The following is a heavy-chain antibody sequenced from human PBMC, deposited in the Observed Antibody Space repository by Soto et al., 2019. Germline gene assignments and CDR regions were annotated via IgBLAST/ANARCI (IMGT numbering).Heavy chain of an antibody. J-gene: IGHJ6*02. V-gene: IGHV1-69*13. CDR1: GSTFSSYA. CDR3: ARVPYSNYDYYYYYGMDV. Sequence: ASVKVSCKASGSTFSSYAISWVRQAPGQGLEWMGGIIPIFGTANYAQKFQGRVTITADESTSTAYMELSSLRSEDTAVYYCARVPYSNYDYYYYYGMDVWGQGTTVTVSS. D-gene: IGHD4-4*01. CDR2: IIPIFGTA.